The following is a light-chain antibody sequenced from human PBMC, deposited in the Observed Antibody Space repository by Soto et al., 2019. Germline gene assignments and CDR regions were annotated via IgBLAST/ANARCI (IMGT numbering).Light chain of an antibody. CDR3: QTWGTGIQV. J-gene: IGLJ1*01. V-gene: IGLV4-69*01. Sequence: QLVLTQSPSASASLGASVKLTCTLSSGHSSYAIAWHQQQPEKGHRYLMKLNSDGSHYKGGVIPDRFSGSCSGAERYLTIASLQSEDEADYYCQTWGTGIQVFGTGTKVTVL. CDR2: LNSDGSH. CDR1: SGHSSYA.